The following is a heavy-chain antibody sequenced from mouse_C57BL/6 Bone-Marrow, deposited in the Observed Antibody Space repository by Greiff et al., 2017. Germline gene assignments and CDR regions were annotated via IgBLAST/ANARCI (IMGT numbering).Heavy chain of an antibody. D-gene: IGHD3-3*01. CDR1: GYTFTSYW. CDR3: ARRGWYFDY. V-gene: IGHV1-69*01. Sequence: QVQLQQPGAELVMPGASVKLSCKASGYTFTSYWMHWVKQRPGQGLEWIGEIDPSDSYTNYNQKFKGKSTLTVDKSSSTAYMQLSSLTSEYSAVYCCARRGWYFDYWGQGTTLTVSS. J-gene: IGHJ2*01. CDR2: IDPSDSYT.